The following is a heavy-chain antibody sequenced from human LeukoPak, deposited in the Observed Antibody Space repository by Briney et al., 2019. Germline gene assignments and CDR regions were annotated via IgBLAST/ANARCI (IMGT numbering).Heavy chain of an antibody. CDR1: ELFSSYW. CDR3: ARDGGNSGYDLFDY. CDR2: IKEDGSEK. J-gene: IGHJ4*02. Sequence: GGALRLSCGASELFSSYWMSWVRQAPGKGLEWVANIKEDGSEKFYVDSVKGRFTISRDNAKNALYLQMNSLRVEDTAVYYCARDGGNSGYDLFDYWGQGTLVTVSS. D-gene: IGHD5-12*01. V-gene: IGHV3-7*01.